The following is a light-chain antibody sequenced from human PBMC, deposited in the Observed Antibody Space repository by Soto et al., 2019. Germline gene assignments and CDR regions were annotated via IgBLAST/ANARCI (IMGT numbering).Light chain of an antibody. Sequence: QSVLTQPPSVSAAPGQKVTISCSGSSSNIGNNYVSWYQQLPGTAPKLLIYETSKRPSGIPDRFSGSKSVTSATLGTTGLQTWDEADYYCATWDSSLRVVVFGGGTKVTVL. J-gene: IGLJ2*01. CDR3: ATWDSSLRVVV. V-gene: IGLV1-51*02. CDR2: ETS. CDR1: SSNIGNNY.